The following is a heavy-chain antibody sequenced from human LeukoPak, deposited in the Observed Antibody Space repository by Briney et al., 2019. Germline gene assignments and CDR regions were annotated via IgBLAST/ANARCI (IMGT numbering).Heavy chain of an antibody. CDR1: GYTFTGYY. Sequence: ASVKVSCKASGYTFTGYYMHWVRQAPGQGLEWMGWINPNSGATNYAQKFQGRVTMTRDTSINTAYMELRRLRSDDTAVYYCAREPTGGSYYGTFDPWGQGTLVTVSS. J-gene: IGHJ5*02. D-gene: IGHD1-26*01. CDR3: AREPTGGSYYGTFDP. V-gene: IGHV1-2*02. CDR2: INPNSGAT.